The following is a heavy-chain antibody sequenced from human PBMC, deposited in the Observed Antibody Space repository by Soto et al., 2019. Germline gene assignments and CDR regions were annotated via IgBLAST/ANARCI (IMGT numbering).Heavy chain of an antibody. J-gene: IGHJ5*02. CDR3: ARVSRGTNWFDA. CDR2: IYYSGST. CDR1: GGSISSYY. D-gene: IGHD1-7*01. Sequence: PSETLSLTCTVSGGSISSYYWSWIRQPPGKGLEWIGYIYYSGSTNYNPSLKSRVTISVDTSKNQFSLKLSSVTAADTAVYYWARVSRGTNWFDAWGQGTLVTVSS. V-gene: IGHV4-59*01.